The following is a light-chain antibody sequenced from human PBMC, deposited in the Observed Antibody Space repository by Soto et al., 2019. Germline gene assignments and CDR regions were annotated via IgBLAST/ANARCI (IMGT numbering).Light chain of an antibody. CDR1: QPVLYSSNNRNY. J-gene: IGKJ2*01. CDR3: HQYLSAPFT. CDR2: WAS. Sequence: TVMTQSPDSLAVSLGERATINCKSSQPVLYSSNNRNYLAWYQQRPGQPPKLLIYWASTRESGVPDRFSGSESGTDFTLTITSLQAEDVAVYYCHQYLSAPFTFGQGTKLQIK. V-gene: IGKV4-1*01.